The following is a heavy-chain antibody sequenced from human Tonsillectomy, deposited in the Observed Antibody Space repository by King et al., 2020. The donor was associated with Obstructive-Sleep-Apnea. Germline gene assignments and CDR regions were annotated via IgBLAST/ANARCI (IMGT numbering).Heavy chain of an antibody. V-gene: IGHV4-59*08. D-gene: IGHD3-10*01. CDR3: ARHYYGSGNVVPSNWFDP. CDR1: GGSISSYF. CDR2: IYYSGST. Sequence: QLQESGPGLVKPSETLSLTCTVSGGSISSYFWSWIRQPPGKGLEWIGYIYYSGSTNYNPTLKSRVTISVDTSKNQFSLKLSSVTAADTAVYYCARHYYGSGNVVPSNWFDPWGQGTLVTVSS. J-gene: IGHJ5*02.